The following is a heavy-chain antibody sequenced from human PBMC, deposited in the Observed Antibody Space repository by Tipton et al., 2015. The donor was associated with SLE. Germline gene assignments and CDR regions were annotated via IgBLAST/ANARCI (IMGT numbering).Heavy chain of an antibody. V-gene: IGHV3-30*02. J-gene: IGHJ6*04. CDR2: IRYEGSDE. CDR3: VKDLRGGYFFYGMDV. Sequence: SLRLSCAASGFIFSSYGMHWVRQAPGKGLEWVAFIRYEGSDEYYAESVKDRFTISRDNSKNTLFLQMNSLRAEDTAVYYCVKDLRGGYFFYGMDVWGKGTTVTVSS. CDR1: GFIFSSYG. D-gene: IGHD3-10*01.